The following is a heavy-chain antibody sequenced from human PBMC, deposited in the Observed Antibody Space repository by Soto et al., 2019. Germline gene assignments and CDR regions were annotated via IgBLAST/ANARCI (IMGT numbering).Heavy chain of an antibody. CDR2: ISAYNGNT. CDR1: GYTFTSYG. V-gene: IGHV1-18*01. Sequence: GASVKVSCKASGYTFTSYGISWVRQAPGQGLEWMGWISAYNGNTNYAQKLQGRVTMTTDTSTSTAYMELRSLRSDDTALYYCARFEDTAMVNYYYYGMDVWGQGTTVTVSS. J-gene: IGHJ6*02. D-gene: IGHD5-18*01. CDR3: ARFEDTAMVNYYYYGMDV.